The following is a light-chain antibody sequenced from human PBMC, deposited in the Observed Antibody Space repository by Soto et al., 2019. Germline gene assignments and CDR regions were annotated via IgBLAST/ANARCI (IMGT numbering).Light chain of an antibody. CDR1: TSNIGNNY. Sequence: QSVLTQPPSMSAAPGQKVTISCSGSTSNIGNNYVSWYQQVPGTAPKLLIYDSNKRPSGIPDRFSGSKSGTSATLGITGLQTGDEADYYCLSWDSSLRAGVFGGGTKLTVL. V-gene: IGLV1-51*01. CDR2: DSN. CDR3: LSWDSSLRAGV. J-gene: IGLJ2*01.